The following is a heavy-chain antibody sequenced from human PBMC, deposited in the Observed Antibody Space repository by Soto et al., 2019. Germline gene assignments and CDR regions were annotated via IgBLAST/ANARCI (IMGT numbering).Heavy chain of an antibody. Sequence: GGSLRLSCAASGFTFSDHYMDWVRQAPGKGLEWVARIRNQVNTYTTDYAAYAASVEGRFTISRDDSKSSLYLQMDSLTTVDTAVYYCEKSVPPGVVYSSSWHPPYYYYYGMDVWGQGTTVTVS. D-gene: IGHD6-13*01. J-gene: IGHJ6*01. CDR1: GFTFSDHY. V-gene: IGHV3-72*01. CDR3: EKSVPPGVVYSSSWHPPYYYYYGMDV. CDR2: IRNQVNTYTT.